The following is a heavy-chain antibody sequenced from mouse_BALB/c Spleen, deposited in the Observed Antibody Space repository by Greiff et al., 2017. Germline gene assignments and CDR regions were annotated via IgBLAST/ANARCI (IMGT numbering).Heavy chain of an antibody. CDR1: GFSLTSYG. D-gene: IGHD4-1*01. J-gene: IGHJ4*01. CDR2: IWAGGST. Sequence: VKLMESGPGLVAPSQSLSITCTVSGFSLTSYGVHWVRQPPGKGLEWLGVIWAGGSTNYNSALMSRLSISKDNSKSQVFLKMNSLQTDDTAMYYCARVGLGRGYYAMDYWGQGTSVTVSS. V-gene: IGHV2-9*02. CDR3: ARVGLGRGYYAMDY.